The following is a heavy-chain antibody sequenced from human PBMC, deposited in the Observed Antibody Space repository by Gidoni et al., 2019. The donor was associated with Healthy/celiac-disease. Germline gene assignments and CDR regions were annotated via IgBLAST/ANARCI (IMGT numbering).Heavy chain of an antibody. CDR2: ISSSSGTI. J-gene: IGHJ5*02. D-gene: IGHD5-12*01. CDR1: GFTFSSYS. V-gene: IGHV3-48*02. CDR3: ARAGVRGYSGYVSWFDP. Sequence: EVQLVESGGGLVQPGGSLRLSCAASGFTFSSYSMNWVRQAPGKGLEWVSYISSSSGTIYYADSVKGRFTISRDNAKNSLYLQMNSLRDEDTAVYYCARAGVRGYSGYVSWFDPWGQGTLVTVSS.